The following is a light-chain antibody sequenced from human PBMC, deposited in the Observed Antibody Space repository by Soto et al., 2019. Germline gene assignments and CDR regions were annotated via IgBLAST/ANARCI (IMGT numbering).Light chain of an antibody. Sequence: IQLTQSPSSLSASVGDRVTITCRASQGIATYLAWYQQKPGKSPNLLIYGASTLQSGVPSRFNGSGSGTDFTLTIGSLQPEDFATYYCQQFNDYPLTFGGGTKV. CDR1: QGIATY. CDR2: GAS. V-gene: IGKV1-9*01. J-gene: IGKJ4*01. CDR3: QQFNDYPLT.